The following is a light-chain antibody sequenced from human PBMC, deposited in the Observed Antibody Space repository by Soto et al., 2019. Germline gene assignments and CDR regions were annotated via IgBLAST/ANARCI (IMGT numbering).Light chain of an antibody. CDR3: QQYGSSPRGGIT. CDR2: GAS. CDR1: QSVSSSY. Sequence: EIVLTQSPGTLSLSPGERATLSCRASQSVSSSYLAWYQQKPGQAPRLLIYGASSRATGIPDRFSGSGSGTDFTLTIRRLEPEDFAVYYCQQYGSSPRGGITFGQGTRLEIK. V-gene: IGKV3-20*01. J-gene: IGKJ5*01.